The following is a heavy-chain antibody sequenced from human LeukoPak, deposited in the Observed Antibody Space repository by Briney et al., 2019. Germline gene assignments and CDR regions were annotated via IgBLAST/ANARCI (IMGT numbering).Heavy chain of an antibody. CDR1: GGSISSSSYY. J-gene: IGHJ3*02. Sequence: PSETLSLTCTVSGGSISSSSYYWSWIRQPPGKGLEWIGYIYHSGSTYYNPSLKSRVTISVDRSKNQFSLKLSSVTAADTAVYYCARAGVVRGIWGNHAFDIWGQGTMVTVSS. CDR2: IYHSGST. D-gene: IGHD2-2*01. V-gene: IGHV4-30-2*01. CDR3: ARAGVVRGIWGNHAFDI.